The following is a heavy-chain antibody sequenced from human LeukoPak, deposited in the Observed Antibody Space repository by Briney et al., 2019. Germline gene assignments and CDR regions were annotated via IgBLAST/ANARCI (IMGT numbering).Heavy chain of an antibody. V-gene: IGHV1-69*05. D-gene: IGHD5-18*01. J-gene: IGHJ4*02. CDR1: GGTFSSYA. CDR2: IIPIFGTA. CDR3: ATYPGPTIQGSFDY. Sequence: GASVKVSCKASGGTFSSYAISWGRQAPGQGLEWMGGIIPIFGTANYAPKFEGRVTVTTDTSTSTVYMEMSSLRSDDTAMYYCATYPGPTIQGSFDYWGQGTLVTVSS.